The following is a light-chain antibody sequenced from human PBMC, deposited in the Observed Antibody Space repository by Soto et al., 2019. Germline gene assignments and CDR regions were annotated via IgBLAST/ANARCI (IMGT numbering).Light chain of an antibody. J-gene: IGLJ1*01. Sequence: QSVLTQPASVSGSPGQSITISCTGTSSDIGAYNYVSWYQQHPGKAPKLMIYEVSDRPSGVSNRFSGSKSGNTASLTISGLQAEDEADYYCCSYAGSSTLYVFGTGTKVTVL. CDR1: SSDIGAYNY. CDR3: CSYAGSSTLYV. V-gene: IGLV2-14*01. CDR2: EVS.